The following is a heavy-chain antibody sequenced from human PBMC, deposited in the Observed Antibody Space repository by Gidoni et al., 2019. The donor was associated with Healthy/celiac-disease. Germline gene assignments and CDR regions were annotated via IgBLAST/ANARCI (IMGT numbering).Heavy chain of an antibody. J-gene: IGHJ3*02. D-gene: IGHD3-22*01. CDR1: GYTFTGYY. CDR3: ARVTHSGYYSVADAFDI. V-gene: IGHV1-2*02. Sequence: QVQLVQSGAAVKKPGASVKVSCKASGYTFTGYYMHWVRQAPGQGLEWMGWINPNSGGTNYAQKFQGRVTMTRDTSISTAYMELSRLRSDDTAVYYCARVTHSGYYSVADAFDIWGQGTMVTVSS. CDR2: INPNSGGT.